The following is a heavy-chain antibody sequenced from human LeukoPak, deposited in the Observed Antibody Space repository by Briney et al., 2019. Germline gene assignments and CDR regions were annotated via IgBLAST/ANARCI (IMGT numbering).Heavy chain of an antibody. D-gene: IGHD6-19*01. CDR1: GFTFNRNA. J-gene: IGHJ4*02. V-gene: IGHV3-23*01. CDR3: VRRGDASSGWGDHDF. CDR2: IGGSGDKT. Sequence: GGSLRLSCAASGFTFNRNAISWVRQAPGKGLEWVSTIGGSGDKTFYADSVKGRFTIARDNSKNMVHLQMNSLTGEDTALYYCVRRGDASSGWGDHDFWGQGALVTVSS.